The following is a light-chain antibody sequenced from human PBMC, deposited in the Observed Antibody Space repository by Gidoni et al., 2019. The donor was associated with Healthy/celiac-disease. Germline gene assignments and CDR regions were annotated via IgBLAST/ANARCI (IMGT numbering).Light chain of an antibody. CDR1: ALPKQY. J-gene: IGLJ1*01. CDR2: KDS. V-gene: IGLV3-25*02. CDR3: QSADSSGTYV. Sequence: SSELTQPPSVSVSPGQTARITCSGDALPKQYAYWYQQKPGQAPVLVIYKDSERPSGIPGRFSGSSSGTTVTLTISGVQAEDEADYYCQSADSSGTYVFGTGTKVTVL.